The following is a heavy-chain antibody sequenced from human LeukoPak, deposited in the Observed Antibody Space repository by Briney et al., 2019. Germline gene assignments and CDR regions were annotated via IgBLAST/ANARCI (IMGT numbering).Heavy chain of an antibody. CDR1: GGSISSYY. J-gene: IGHJ6*02. CDR3: ARGRNRKAVGYSSGWSTGYYYGMDV. D-gene: IGHD6-19*01. Sequence: SETLSLTCTVSGGSISSYYWSWIRQPPGKGLEWIGEINHSGSTNYNPSLKSRVTISVDTSKNQFSLKLSSVTAADTAVYYCARGRNRKAVGYSSGWSTGYYYGMDVWGQGTTVTVSS. V-gene: IGHV4-34*01. CDR2: INHSGST.